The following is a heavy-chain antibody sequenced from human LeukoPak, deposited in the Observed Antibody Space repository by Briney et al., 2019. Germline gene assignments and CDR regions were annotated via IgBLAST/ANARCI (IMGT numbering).Heavy chain of an antibody. V-gene: IGHV3-30*02. CDR2: IRYDGSNK. CDR3: ARLDTAMAKPYYFDY. J-gene: IGHJ4*02. CDR1: GFTFSSYG. Sequence: GGSLRLSCAASGFTFSSYGMHWVRQAPGKGLEWVAFIRYDGSNKYYADSVKGRCTISRDNSKNTLYLQMNSLRAEDTAVYYCARLDTAMAKPYYFDYWGQGTLVTVSS. D-gene: IGHD5-18*01.